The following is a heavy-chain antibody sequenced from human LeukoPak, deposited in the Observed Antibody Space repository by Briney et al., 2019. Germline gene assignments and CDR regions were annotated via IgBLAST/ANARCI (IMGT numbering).Heavy chain of an antibody. J-gene: IGHJ4*02. Sequence: ASVKVSCKASGYAFTSYGFSWVRQAHGQGLEWMGWISSYDGNTKSVEKLQGRVTMTTDTSTSTAYMELRSLRSDDTAVYYCARDAYGSGKGYFDYWGQGTLVTVSS. CDR1: GYAFTSYG. CDR2: ISSYDGNT. CDR3: ARDAYGSGKGYFDY. V-gene: IGHV1-18*01. D-gene: IGHD3-10*01.